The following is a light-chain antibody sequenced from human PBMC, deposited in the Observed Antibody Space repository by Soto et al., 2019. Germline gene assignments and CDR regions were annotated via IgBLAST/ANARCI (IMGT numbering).Light chain of an antibody. CDR2: GAS. J-gene: IGKJ1*01. V-gene: IGKV3-20*01. CDR1: QSVSSSY. Sequence: EIVLTQSPGTLSLSPGERATLSCRASQSVSSSYLAWYQQKPGQAPRLLIYGASSRATGIPDRFSGSGSGTDFTLTISRLEPEDFAVSYCQQYRSSPTWTFGQGTKVEIK. CDR3: QQYRSSPTWT.